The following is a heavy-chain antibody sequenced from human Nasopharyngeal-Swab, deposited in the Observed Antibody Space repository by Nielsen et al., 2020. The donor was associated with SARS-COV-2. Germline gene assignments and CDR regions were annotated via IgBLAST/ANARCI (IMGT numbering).Heavy chain of an antibody. D-gene: IGHD3-3*01. J-gene: IGHJ6*02. CDR3: ARDGRITIFGVVTADYYGMDV. CDR2: INWNGGST. Sequence: GESLKISCAASGFTFDDYGMSWVRQAPGKGLEWVSGINWNGGSTGYADSVKGRFTISRDNAKNSLYLQMNSLRAEDTALYYCARDGRITIFGVVTADYYGMDVWSQGTTVTVSS. CDR1: GFTFDDYG. V-gene: IGHV3-20*04.